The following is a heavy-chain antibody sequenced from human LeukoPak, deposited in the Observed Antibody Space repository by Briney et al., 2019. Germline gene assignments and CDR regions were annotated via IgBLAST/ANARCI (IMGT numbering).Heavy chain of an antibody. J-gene: IGHJ4*02. Sequence: SETLSLTCTVSGYSISSGYYWGWIRQPPGKGLEWIGSIYHSGSTYYNPSLKSRVTISVDTSKNQFSMKLSSVTAADTAVYYCARSGHSSRYFHYWGQGTLVTVSS. D-gene: IGHD3-22*01. CDR3: ARSGHSSRYFHY. CDR2: IYHSGST. V-gene: IGHV4-38-2*02. CDR1: GYSISSGYY.